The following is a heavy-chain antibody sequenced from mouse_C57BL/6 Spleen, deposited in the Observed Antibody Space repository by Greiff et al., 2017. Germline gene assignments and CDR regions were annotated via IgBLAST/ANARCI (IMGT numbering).Heavy chain of an antibody. CDR1: GYTFTSYW. V-gene: IGHV1-59*01. CDR3: AREITTVVDGY. J-gene: IGHJ2*01. D-gene: IGHD1-1*01. Sequence: QVQLQQPGAELVRPGTSVKLSCKASGYTFTSYWMPWVKQRPGQGLEWIGVIDPSDSYTNYNQKFKGKATLTVDTSSSTAYMQLSSLTSEDSAVYYCAREITTVVDGYWGQGTTRTVSA. CDR2: IDPSDSYT.